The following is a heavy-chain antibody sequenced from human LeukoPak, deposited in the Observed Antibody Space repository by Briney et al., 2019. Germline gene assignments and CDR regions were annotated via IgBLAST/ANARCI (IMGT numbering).Heavy chain of an antibody. CDR1: GGSFSGYY. CDR2: INHSGST. Sequence: PSETLSLTCAVYGGSFSGYYWSWIRQPPGKGLEWIGEINHSGSTNYNPSLKSRVTISVDTSKNQFSLKLSSVTAADTAVYYCARGLPYDILTGYYPRNAEYYFDYWGQGTLVTVSS. J-gene: IGHJ4*02. D-gene: IGHD3-9*01. CDR3: ARGLPYDILTGYYPRNAEYYFDY. V-gene: IGHV4-34*01.